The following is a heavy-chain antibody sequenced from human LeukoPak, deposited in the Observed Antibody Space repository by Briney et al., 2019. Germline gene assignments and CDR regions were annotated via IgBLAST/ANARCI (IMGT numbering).Heavy chain of an antibody. D-gene: IGHD3-10*01. CDR1: GFIVSYNY. V-gene: IGHV3-53*01. J-gene: IGHJ4*02. Sequence: TGGSLRLSCAASGFIVSYNYMSWVRQAPGKGLEWVSVNSGGSTYYGDSVKGRFTISRDNSKNTLYLQMNSLRAEDTAVYYCAKSRGSGLFDYWGQGTLVTVSS. CDR2: NSGGST. CDR3: AKSRGSGLFDY.